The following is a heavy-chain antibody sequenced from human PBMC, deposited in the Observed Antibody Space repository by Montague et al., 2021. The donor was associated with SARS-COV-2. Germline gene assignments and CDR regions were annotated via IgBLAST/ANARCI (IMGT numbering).Heavy chain of an antibody. CDR1: GEPISGFF. J-gene: IGHJ4*02. V-gene: IGHV4-4*07. CDR3: ARDRGLGVAENFDC. Sequence: SETLSLTCSVSGEPISGFFWNWIRQPAGKGLEWIGRIYASGGTDYNPSLESRVTMSVDTSKNQFSLELNSVTAADTAVYYCARDRGLGVAENFDCWGQGTLVTVSS. D-gene: IGHD3-10*01. CDR2: IYASGGT.